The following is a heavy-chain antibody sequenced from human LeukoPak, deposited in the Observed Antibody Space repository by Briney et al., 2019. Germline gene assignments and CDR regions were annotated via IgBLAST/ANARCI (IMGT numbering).Heavy chain of an antibody. J-gene: IGHJ3*02. CDR3: AKLHYDILTGYFPDAFDI. V-gene: IGHV3-23*01. Sequence: GGSLRLSCAASGFTFSSYDMSCLRESPGKGLEGLSAISDSGGSTYYADSVKGRFTISRDNSKNTLYLQMNSLRAEDTAVYYCAKLHYDILTGYFPDAFDIWGQGTMVTVSS. D-gene: IGHD3-9*01. CDR2: ISDSGGST. CDR1: GFTFSSYD.